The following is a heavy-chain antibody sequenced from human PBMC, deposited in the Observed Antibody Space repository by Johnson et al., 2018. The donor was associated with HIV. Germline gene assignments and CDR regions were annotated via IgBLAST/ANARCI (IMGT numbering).Heavy chain of an antibody. CDR2: ISWYGGTT. Sequence: VQLVESGGGLVQPGGSLRLSCAASGFKFHEYAMHWVRQAPGKGLEWVSLISWYGGTTNYADSVKGRFTISRDNNKNSLYLQMNSLRVEDTALYYCTKDIGGDCKLDAFDIWGQGTMVTVSS. V-gene: IGHV3-43D*03. J-gene: IGHJ3*02. CDR3: TKDIGGDCKLDAFDI. CDR1: GFKFHEYA. D-gene: IGHD3-16*01.